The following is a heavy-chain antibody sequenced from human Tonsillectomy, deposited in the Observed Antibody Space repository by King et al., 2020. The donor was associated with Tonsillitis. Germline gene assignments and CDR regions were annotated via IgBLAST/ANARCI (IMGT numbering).Heavy chain of an antibody. D-gene: IGHD2-8*01. CDR1: GGSISSGSYY. J-gene: IGHJ2*01. CDR2: IYTSGST. CDR3: ARDRVGYCTNGVCYSYWYFDL. V-gene: IGHV4-61*02. Sequence: PLQESGPGLVKPSQTLSLTCTVSGGSISSGSYYWSWIRQPAGKGLEWIGRIYTSGSTNYNPSLKSRVTISVDTSKNQFSLKLSSVTAADTAVYYCARDRVGYCTNGVCYSYWYFDLWGRGTLVTVSS.